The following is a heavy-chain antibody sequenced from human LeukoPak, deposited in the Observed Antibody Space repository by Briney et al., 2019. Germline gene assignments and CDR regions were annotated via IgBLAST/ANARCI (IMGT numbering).Heavy chain of an antibody. CDR2: IYTSGST. D-gene: IGHD3-10*01. J-gene: IGHJ6*02. CDR3: ARVDTYGSGSYYNPYYYYGMDV. Sequence: SETLSLTCTVSGGSISSYYWSWIRQPAGKGLEWIGRIYTSGSTNYNPSLKSRVTMSVDTSKNQSSLKLSSVTAADTAVYYCARVDTYGSGSYYNPYYYYGMDVWGQGTTVTVSS. V-gene: IGHV4-4*07. CDR1: GGSISSYY.